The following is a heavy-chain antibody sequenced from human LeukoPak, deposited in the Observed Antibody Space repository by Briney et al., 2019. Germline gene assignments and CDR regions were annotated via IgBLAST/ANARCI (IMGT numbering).Heavy chain of an antibody. V-gene: IGHV4-59*01. Sequence: KPSETLSLTCTVSGGSINGYSWTWIRQPPGKGLEWIGCMYYSGSTNYNPSLKSRVTISVDTSKNQFSLKLRSVTAADTAVYYCARAGQCGGDCYSLDYWGQGTLVTVSS. D-gene: IGHD2-21*02. CDR1: GGSINGYS. CDR2: MYYSGST. J-gene: IGHJ4*02. CDR3: ARAGQCGGDCYSLDY.